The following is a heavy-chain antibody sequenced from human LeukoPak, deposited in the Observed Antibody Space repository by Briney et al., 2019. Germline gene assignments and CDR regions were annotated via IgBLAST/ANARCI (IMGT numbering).Heavy chain of an antibody. D-gene: IGHD2-15*01. Sequence: VKVSCKASGGTFSSYAISWVRQAPGQGLEWMGRIIPIFGTANYAQELQGRVTMTTDTSTSTAYMELRSLRSDDTAVYYCARVFWSGGSIRRDYWGQGTLVTVSS. CDR2: IIPIFGTA. V-gene: IGHV1-69*05. CDR1: GGTFSSYA. J-gene: IGHJ4*02. CDR3: ARVFWSGGSIRRDY.